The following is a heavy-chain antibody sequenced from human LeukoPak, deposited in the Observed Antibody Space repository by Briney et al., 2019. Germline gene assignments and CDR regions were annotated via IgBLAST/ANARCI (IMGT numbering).Heavy chain of an antibody. CDR2: MNNGPGAT. Sequence: GGSLRLSCAASGFSFSTSPMSWVRQPPGKGLEWVSAMNNGPGATFYRDSVRGRFTISRDDYKRTLYLQMNSLRAEETGTYYCANTHYDLLDVWGQGTTVTVSS. V-gene: IGHV3-23*01. D-gene: IGHD5-12*01. CDR1: GFSFSTSP. CDR3: ANTHYDLLDV. J-gene: IGHJ6*02.